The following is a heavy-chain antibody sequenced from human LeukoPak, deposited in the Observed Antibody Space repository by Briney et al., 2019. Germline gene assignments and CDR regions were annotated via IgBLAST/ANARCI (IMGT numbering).Heavy chain of an antibody. J-gene: IGHJ3*02. CDR1: GYTFTSYA. V-gene: IGHV7-4-1*02. Sequence: ASVKVSCKASGYTFTSYAMNWVRQATGQGLEWMGWINTNTGNPTCAQGFTGRFVFSLDTSVSTAYLRISSLKAEETAVYYCARVVGRGDPDAFDIWGQGTMVTVSS. CDR2: INTNTGNP. D-gene: IGHD2-15*01. CDR3: ARVVGRGDPDAFDI.